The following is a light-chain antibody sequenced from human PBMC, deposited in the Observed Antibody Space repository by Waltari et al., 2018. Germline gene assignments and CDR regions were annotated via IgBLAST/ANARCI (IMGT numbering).Light chain of an antibody. CDR2: WAS. CDR3: KQEHSPPYT. J-gene: IGKJ2*01. CDR1: QGVLHSPVNKDY. V-gene: IGKV4-1*01. Sequence: DILMTQSPDSLAVSLGERATINCKSSQGVLHSPVNKDYLAWFQQRPWQPPKLLIYWASTRESGVADRFSGSVSGTDFTLSISILQAEDVAVYYCKQEHSPPYTFGQGTKLEIK.